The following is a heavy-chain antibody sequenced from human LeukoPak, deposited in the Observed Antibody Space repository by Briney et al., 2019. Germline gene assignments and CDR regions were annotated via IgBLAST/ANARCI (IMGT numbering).Heavy chain of an antibody. Sequence: GGSLRLSCAASGFTFSSYSMNWVRQAPGKGLEWVSSISSSSSYIYYADSVKGRFTIPRDNAKNSLYLQMNSLRAEDTAVYYCARLYGDYSFDFDYWGQGTLVTVSS. CDR3: ARLYGDYSFDFDY. J-gene: IGHJ4*02. V-gene: IGHV3-21*01. D-gene: IGHD4-17*01. CDR1: GFTFSSYS. CDR2: ISSSSSYI.